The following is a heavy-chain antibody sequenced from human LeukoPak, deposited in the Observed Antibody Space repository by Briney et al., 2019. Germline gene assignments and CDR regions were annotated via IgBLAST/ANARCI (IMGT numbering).Heavy chain of an antibody. CDR1: GYTFTSNY. J-gene: IGHJ6*03. CDR3: ARHYYGSKNLYYYYYYMDV. V-gene: IGHV1-46*01. Sequence: ASVNVSCKAFGYTFTSNYMHWVRQAPGQGPEWMGVISPSGGSTTYAQKFQGRVTLTRDMSTSTDYLELSSLRSEDTAVYYCARHYYGSKNLYYYYYYMDVWGKGTTVTISS. CDR2: ISPSGGST. D-gene: IGHD3-10*01.